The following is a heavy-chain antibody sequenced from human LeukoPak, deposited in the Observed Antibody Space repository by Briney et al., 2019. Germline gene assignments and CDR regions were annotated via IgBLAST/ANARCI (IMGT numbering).Heavy chain of an antibody. CDR1: GFTVSSNY. D-gene: IGHD3-10*01. CDR2: IYSGGST. CDR3: ARDRLYYGSGSPYPYYYGMDV. V-gene: IGHV3-53*04. J-gene: IGHJ6*02. Sequence: GGSLRLSCAASGFTVSSNYMGWVRQAPGKGLEWVSVIYSGGSTYYADSVKGRFTISRHNSKNTLYLQMNSLRAEDTAVYYCARDRLYYGSGSPYPYYYGMDVWGQGTTVTVSS.